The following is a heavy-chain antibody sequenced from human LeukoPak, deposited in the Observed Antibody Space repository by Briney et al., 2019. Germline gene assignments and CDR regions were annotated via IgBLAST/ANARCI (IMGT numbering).Heavy chain of an antibody. Sequence: ASVKVSCKTSGYPFIGYYIHWVRQAPGQGLEWMGWINPNSGGTNYAQKFQGRVTMTRDTSISTAYMELSRLRSDDTAVYYCARVRVYGSGSYHYYYGMDVWGQGTTVTVSS. J-gene: IGHJ6*02. CDR1: GYPFIGYY. CDR2: INPNSGGT. CDR3: ARVRVYGSGSYHYYYGMDV. D-gene: IGHD3-10*01. V-gene: IGHV1-2*02.